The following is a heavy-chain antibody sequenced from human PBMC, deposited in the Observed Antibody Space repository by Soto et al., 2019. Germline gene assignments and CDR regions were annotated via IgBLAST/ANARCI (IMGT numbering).Heavy chain of an antibody. CDR2: ISGSAVST. D-gene: IGHD5-18*01. CDR3: IKDPMSPRPTAPCPYGMDV. CDR1: GFTFSSYA. J-gene: IGHJ6*02. Sequence: DVQLLESGGGLVQPGGSLRLSCAASGFTFSSYAMSWVRQAPGKGLEWVSAISGSAVSTYYADSVKGRFTISRDNSKRTLHLQMNSLGAEATAVFYCIKDPMSPRPTAPCPYGMDVWGQGTTVTVSS. V-gene: IGHV3-23*01.